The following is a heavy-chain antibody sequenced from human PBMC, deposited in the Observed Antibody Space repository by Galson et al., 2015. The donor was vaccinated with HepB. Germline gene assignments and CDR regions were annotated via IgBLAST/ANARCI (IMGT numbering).Heavy chain of an antibody. D-gene: IGHD3-3*01. Sequence: SLRLCCAASGFTLRSHWIHWVRQAPGKGLMWVSRIENDGTETSYADSVKGRFTISRDNGRNTLYLQMNSLRAEDTAVYYCSTIFDSPSDSPSDSWGQGTLVTVSS. CDR1: GFTLRSHW. J-gene: IGHJ4*02. V-gene: IGHV3-74*01. CDR2: IENDGTET. CDR3: STIFDSPSDSPSDS.